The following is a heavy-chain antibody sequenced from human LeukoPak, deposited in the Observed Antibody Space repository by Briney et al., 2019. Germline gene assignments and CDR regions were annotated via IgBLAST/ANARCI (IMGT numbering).Heavy chain of an antibody. CDR1: GYTLTELS. V-gene: IGHV1-69*01. Sequence: KVSCKVSGYTLTELSMHWVRQAPGQGLEWMGGIIPIFGTANYAQKFQGRVTITADESTSTAYMELSSLRSEDTAVYYCARDSGKYCSSTSCYSSRSPYYYYMDVWGKGTTVTVSS. CDR2: IIPIFGTA. CDR3: ARDSGKYCSSTSCYSSRSPYYYYMDV. J-gene: IGHJ6*03. D-gene: IGHD2-2*02.